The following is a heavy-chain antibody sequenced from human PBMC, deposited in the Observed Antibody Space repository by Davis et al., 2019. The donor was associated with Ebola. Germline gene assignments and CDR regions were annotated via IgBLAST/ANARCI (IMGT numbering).Heavy chain of an antibody. CDR3: ARGLYGMDV. V-gene: IGHV3-48*03. CDR1: GFTFSSHD. J-gene: IGHJ6*02. Sequence: GESLKISCVASGFTFSSHDMHWVRQAPGKGLDWVAYISESGLTIYYSDSVKGRFTISRDDAKKSLHLEMNSLRAEDTAVYYCARGLYGMDVWGQGTTVTVPS. D-gene: IGHD3-22*01. CDR2: ISESGLTI.